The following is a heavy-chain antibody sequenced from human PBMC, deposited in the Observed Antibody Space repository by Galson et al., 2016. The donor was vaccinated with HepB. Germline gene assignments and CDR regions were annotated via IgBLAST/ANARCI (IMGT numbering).Heavy chain of an antibody. CDR1: GGSISSGSSY. CDR3: ARDTNGLYFDY. J-gene: IGHJ4*02. D-gene: IGHD2-8*01. Sequence: TLSLTCTVSGGSISSGSSYWSWIRQLPGKGLEWIGYVYYRGNSYYNPSLRSRVTISVDTSKNQFSLKLNSVTAADTAVYYCARDTNGLYFDYWGQGTLVTVSS. CDR2: VYYRGNS. V-gene: IGHV4-31*03.